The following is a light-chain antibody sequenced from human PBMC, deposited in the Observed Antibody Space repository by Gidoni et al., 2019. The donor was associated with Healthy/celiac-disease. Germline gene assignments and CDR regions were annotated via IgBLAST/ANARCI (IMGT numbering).Light chain of an antibody. Sequence: EIVMTQSPATLSVSPGERATLSCRTSQSVSSNLAWYQQNPGQAPRLLIYGASTRATGIPTRFSGSWSGTEFTLTISSLQSEDFAVYYCQQYNNWPPHGWTFGQGTKVEIK. V-gene: IGKV3-15*01. CDR2: GAS. CDR1: QSVSSN. J-gene: IGKJ1*01. CDR3: QQYNNWPPHGWT.